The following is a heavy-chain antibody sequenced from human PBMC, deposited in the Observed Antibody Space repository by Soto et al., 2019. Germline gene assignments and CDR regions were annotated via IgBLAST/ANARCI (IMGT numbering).Heavy chain of an antibody. V-gene: IGHV1-3*01. CDR1: GYIFNRYV. CDR2: IDDGNGKT. J-gene: IGHJ4*02. CDR3: ARARGWYEY. Sequence: QVQLVQSGAEVKKPGASVKVSCKASGYIFNRYVIHWVRQAPGQRPEWMGWIDDGNGKTTYSEKFQGRVTITRDTSASTAYMELTTLRSEDTAVYYCARARGWYEYWGQGTQVIVSS. D-gene: IGHD6-19*01.